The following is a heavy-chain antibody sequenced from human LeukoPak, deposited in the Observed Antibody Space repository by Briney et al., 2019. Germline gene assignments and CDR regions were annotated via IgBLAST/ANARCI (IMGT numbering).Heavy chain of an antibody. CDR3: TRNDASGLGY. J-gene: IGHJ4*02. D-gene: IGHD3-10*01. CDR2: INPSGGST. V-gene: IGHV1-46*03. CDR1: GYIFTSYY. Sequence: ASVKVSCKASGYIFTSYYIQWVRQAPGQGLEWMGVINPSGGSTNYAQKFQGRVTMSRDTSTSTVYMELSSLRSEDTAVYYCTRNDASGLGYWGQGTLVTVSS.